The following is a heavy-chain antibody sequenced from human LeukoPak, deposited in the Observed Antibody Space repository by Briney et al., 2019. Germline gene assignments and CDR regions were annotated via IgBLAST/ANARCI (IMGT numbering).Heavy chain of an antibody. CDR1: GGSLSSYY. CDR2: LYYSGST. CDR3: ARSGRNSWFYFDL. Sequence: SETLSLTCTVSGGSLSSYYWSWIRQPPGKGLEWIGYLYYSGSTNYNPSLKRRVTISVDTSKNQFSLKLSSVTAADTAVYYCARSGRNSWFYFDLWGQGTLVTVSS. J-gene: IGHJ4*02. V-gene: IGHV4-59*01. D-gene: IGHD6-13*01.